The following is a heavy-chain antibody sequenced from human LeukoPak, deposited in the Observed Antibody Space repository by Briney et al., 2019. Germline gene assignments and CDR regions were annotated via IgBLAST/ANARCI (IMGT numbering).Heavy chain of an antibody. V-gene: IGHV4-39*01. CDR2: IYYSGST. D-gene: IGHD6-19*01. Sequence: SETLSLTCTVSGGSISSSSYYWGWIRQPPGKGLEWIGSIYYSGSTYYNPSLKSRVTISVDTSKNQFSLKLSSVTAADTAVYYCARHRQWLGYFDYWGQGTLVTVSS. CDR1: GGSISSSSYY. J-gene: IGHJ4*02. CDR3: ARHRQWLGYFDY.